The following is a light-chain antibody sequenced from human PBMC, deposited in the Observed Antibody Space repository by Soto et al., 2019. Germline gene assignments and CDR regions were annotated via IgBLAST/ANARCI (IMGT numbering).Light chain of an antibody. CDR1: QSISSW. CDR2: KAS. V-gene: IGKV1-5*03. J-gene: IGKJ1*01. CDR3: QQYNSLWT. Sequence: DIQMTQSPSTLSASVGDRVTITCRASQSISSWLAWYQQKPGKAPKLLIYKASSLASGVPSRFSGSGSGTEFTLTISSLQHDDVATYYCQQYNSLWTFGQGTKVEIK.